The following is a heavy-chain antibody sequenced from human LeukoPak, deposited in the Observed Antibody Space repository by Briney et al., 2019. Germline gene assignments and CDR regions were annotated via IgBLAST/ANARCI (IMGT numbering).Heavy chain of an antibody. CDR1: GFTFSSYA. CDR3: AKESSWGTVVTPGGPSA. D-gene: IGHD4-23*01. Sequence: PGGSLRLSCAASGFTFSSYAMSWVRQAPGKGLEWVSVIYSGGSKYYADSVKGRFTISRDNSKDTLYLQMNSLRAEDTAVYYCAKESSWGTVVTPGGPSAWGQGTLVTVSS. V-gene: IGHV3-23*03. CDR2: IYSGGSK. J-gene: IGHJ5*02.